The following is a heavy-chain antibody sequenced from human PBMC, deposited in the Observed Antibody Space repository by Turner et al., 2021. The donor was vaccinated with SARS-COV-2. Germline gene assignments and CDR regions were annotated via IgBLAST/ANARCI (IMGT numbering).Heavy chain of an antibody. CDR3: ARVLRAWYYYYSSGPYGFDP. CDR2: IYSGGST. V-gene: IGHV3-53*02. CDR1: GFTVSSNY. D-gene: IGHD3-22*01. J-gene: IGHJ5*02. Sequence: EVQLVETGSGLIQPGGSLRLPCAASGFTVSSNYMSWVRQAPGKGLEWVSVIYSGGSTYYADSVKGRFTISRDNSKNTLYLQMNSLRAEDTAVYYCARVLRAWYYYYSSGPYGFDPWGQGTLVTVSS.